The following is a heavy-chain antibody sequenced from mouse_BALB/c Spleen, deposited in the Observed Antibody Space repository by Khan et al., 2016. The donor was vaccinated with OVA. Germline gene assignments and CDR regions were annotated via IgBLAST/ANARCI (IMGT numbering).Heavy chain of an antibody. CDR2: ISSGGTYT. D-gene: IGHD2-3*01. CDR1: GFTLSRYA. J-gene: IGHJ4*01. CDR3: ARSDGYYGRGAMDY. Sequence: EVELVESGGGLVKPGGSLKVSCAVSGFTLSRYAMSWVRQTPEKRLEWVATISSGGTYTYYPDSVKGRFTISIDNAENPLYLQMSILRSEDTARYYCARSDGYYGRGAMDYWGQGTSVTVSS. V-gene: IGHV5-9-3*01.